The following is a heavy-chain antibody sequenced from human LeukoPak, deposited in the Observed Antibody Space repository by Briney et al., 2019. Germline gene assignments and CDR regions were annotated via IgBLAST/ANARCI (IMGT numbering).Heavy chain of an antibody. V-gene: IGHV4-34*01. J-gene: IGHJ3*02. CDR2: INHSGST. Sequence: SETLSLTCAVYGGSFSGYYWSWIRQPPGKGLEWIGEINHSGSTNYNPSLKSRVTISVDTSKNQFSLKLSSVTAADTAVYYCATHIVVVPAAIRRRAFDIWGQGTMVTVSS. CDR1: GGSFSGYY. CDR3: ATHIVVVPAAIRRRAFDI. D-gene: IGHD2-2*01.